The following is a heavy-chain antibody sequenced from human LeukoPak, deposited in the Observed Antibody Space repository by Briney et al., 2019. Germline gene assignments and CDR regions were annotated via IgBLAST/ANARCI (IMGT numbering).Heavy chain of an antibody. CDR3: ARALGYCSGGSCLVDY. CDR2: ISYDGSNK. V-gene: IGHV3-30-3*01. Sequence: PGVSLRLSCAASGFTFSSYAMHWVRQAPGKGLEWVAVISYDGSNKYYADSVKGRFTISRDNSKNTLYLQMNSLRAEDTAVYYCARALGYCSGGSCLVDYWGQGTLVTVSS. D-gene: IGHD2-15*01. J-gene: IGHJ4*02. CDR1: GFTFSSYA.